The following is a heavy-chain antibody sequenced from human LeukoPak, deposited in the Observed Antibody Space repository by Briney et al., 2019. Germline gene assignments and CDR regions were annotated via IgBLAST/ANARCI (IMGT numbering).Heavy chain of an antibody. CDR2: IKQDGSEK. D-gene: IGHD2-15*01. V-gene: IGHV3-7*01. CDR1: GFTFSSYW. CDR3: ARDQSPMVVAAKVY. J-gene: IGHJ4*02. Sequence: PGGSLRLSCAASGFTFSSYWMSWVRQAPGKGLAWVANIKQDGSEKYYVDSVKGRFTISRDNAKNSLYLQMNSLRAEDTAVYYCARDQSPMVVAAKVYWGQGTLVTVSS.